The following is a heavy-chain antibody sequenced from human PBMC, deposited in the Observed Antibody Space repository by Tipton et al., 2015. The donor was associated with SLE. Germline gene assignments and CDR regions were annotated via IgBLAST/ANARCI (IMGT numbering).Heavy chain of an antibody. D-gene: IGHD6-13*01. CDR1: GGSISAYY. CDR3: ATRGSSSWYFFDY. J-gene: IGHJ4*02. V-gene: IGHV4-34*01. Sequence: TLSLTCAVYGGSISAYYWSWNRQPPGTGLEWIGEISHTGSNNFNPSLKSRVAISADTSKRQFSLKLSSVTAADTAVYYCATRGSSSWYFFDYWGQGTLVTVSS. CDR2: ISHTGSN.